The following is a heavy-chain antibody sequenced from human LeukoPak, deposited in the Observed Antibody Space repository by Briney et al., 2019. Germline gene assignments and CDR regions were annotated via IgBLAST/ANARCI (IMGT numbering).Heavy chain of an antibody. CDR1: GYTFTGYY. Sequence: ASVKVSCKASGYTFTGYYIHWVRQAPGQGLEWMGWINPNSGGTTYAQKFQGRVTMTRDTSISTAYMELSRLRLDGTAVYYCVRHGSGSRLDPWGQGTLVIASS. V-gene: IGHV1-2*02. D-gene: IGHD3-10*01. J-gene: IGHJ5*02. CDR2: INPNSGGT. CDR3: VRHGSGSRLDP.